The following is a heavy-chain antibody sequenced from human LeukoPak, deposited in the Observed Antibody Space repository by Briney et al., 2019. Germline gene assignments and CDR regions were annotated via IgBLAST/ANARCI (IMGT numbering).Heavy chain of an antibody. D-gene: IGHD2-21*01. CDR3: ARENGSILLGNWFDP. V-gene: IGHV1-8*03. CDR2: MNPNSGNT. J-gene: IGHJ5*02. Sequence: ASVKVSCKASGYTFTSYDINWVRQATGQGLEWMGWMNPNSGNTGYAQKFQGRVTITRNTSISTAYMELSSLRSEDTAVDYCARENGSILLGNWFDPWGQGTLVTVSS. CDR1: GYTFTSYD.